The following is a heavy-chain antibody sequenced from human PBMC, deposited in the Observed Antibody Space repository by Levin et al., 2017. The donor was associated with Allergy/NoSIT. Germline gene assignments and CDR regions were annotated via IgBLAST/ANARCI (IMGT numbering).Heavy chain of an antibody. V-gene: IGHV3-23*01. Sequence: PGGSLRLSCAASGFTFSSYAMSWVRQAPGKGLEWVSAISGSGGSTYYADSVKGRFTISRDNSKNTLYLQMNSLRAEDTAVYYCAKPSSGSWGYYGMDVWGQGTTVTVSS. J-gene: IGHJ6*02. D-gene: IGHD3-16*01. CDR1: GFTFSSYA. CDR2: ISGSGGST. CDR3: AKPSSGSWGYYGMDV.